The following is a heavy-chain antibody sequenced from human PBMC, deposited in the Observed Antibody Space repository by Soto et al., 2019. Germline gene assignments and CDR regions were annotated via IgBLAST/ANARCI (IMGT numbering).Heavy chain of an antibody. CDR1: GFTFSSYG. J-gene: IGHJ6*02. CDR2: IWYDGSNK. V-gene: IGHV3-33*01. D-gene: IGHD3-3*01. Sequence: LRLSCAASGFTFSSYGMHWVRQAPGKGLEWVAVIWYDGSNKYYADSVKGRFTISRDNSKNTLYLQMNSLRAEDTAVYYCARERDNRTTYYDFYEDYYGMDVWGQGTTVTVSS. CDR3: ARERDNRTTYYDFYEDYYGMDV.